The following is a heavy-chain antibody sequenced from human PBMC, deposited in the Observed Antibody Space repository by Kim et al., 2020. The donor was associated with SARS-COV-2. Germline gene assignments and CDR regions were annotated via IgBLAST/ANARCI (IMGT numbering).Heavy chain of an antibody. CDR3: AGRLWRYLGD. V-gene: IGHV4-30-2*05. D-gene: IGHD3-16*01. CDR2: AST. J-gene: IGHJ4*02. Sequence: ASTSYNPSLKGRHTMSVDTSKNQFSLKLSSVTAADTAVYYCAGRLWRYLGDWGQGTLVTVSS.